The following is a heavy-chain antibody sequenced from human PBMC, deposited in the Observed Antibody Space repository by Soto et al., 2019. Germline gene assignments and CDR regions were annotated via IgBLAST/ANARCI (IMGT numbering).Heavy chain of an antibody. Sequence: QVQLVESGGGLVKPGGSLRLSCAASGFTFSDYYMSWIRQAPGKGLEWVSYISSSGSTIYYADSVKGRFTISRDNAKNSLYLQMNSLRAEDTAVYYCARDPSNDNVVVAASSPGSDVWGKGTTVTVSS. CDR3: ARDPSNDNVVVAASSPGSDV. CDR1: GFTFSDYY. D-gene: IGHD2-15*01. J-gene: IGHJ6*04. CDR2: ISSSGSTI. V-gene: IGHV3-11*01.